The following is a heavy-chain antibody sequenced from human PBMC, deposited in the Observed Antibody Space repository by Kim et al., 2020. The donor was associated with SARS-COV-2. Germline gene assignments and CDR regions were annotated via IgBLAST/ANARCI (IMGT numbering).Heavy chain of an antibody. CDR2: IGSGGSGT. CDR3: ARGKGDCRKYDSDI. Sequence: GGSLRLSCAASGFTFSSYSMRWVRQAPGKGLVWVSRIGSGGSGTSYADSVKGRVTISRDNAKNTVYLQMNSLRAEDTAVYYCARGKGDCRKYDSDIWGQGTLVTVSS. V-gene: IGHV3-74*01. CDR1: GFTFSSYS. J-gene: IGHJ3*02. D-gene: IGHD2-21*02.